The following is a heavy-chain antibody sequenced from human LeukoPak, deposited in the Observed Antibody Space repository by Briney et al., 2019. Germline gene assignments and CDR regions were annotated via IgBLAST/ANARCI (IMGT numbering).Heavy chain of an antibody. V-gene: IGHV3-23*01. CDR2: ISGSGGST. CDR3: AKGDSGSYAVDY. J-gene: IGHJ4*02. Sequence: PGGSLRLSCAASGITFSAYAMNWVRQAPGKGPEWVSAISGSGGSTYYADSVKGRFTISRDNSKNTVNLQMNSLRAEDTAVYYCAKGDSGSYAVDYWGQGTLVTVSS. CDR1: GITFSAYA. D-gene: IGHD1-26*01.